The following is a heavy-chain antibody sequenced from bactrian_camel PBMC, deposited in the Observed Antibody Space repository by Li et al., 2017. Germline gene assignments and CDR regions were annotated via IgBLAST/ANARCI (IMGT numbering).Heavy chain of an antibody. J-gene: IGHJ6*01. V-gene: IGHV3S1*01. CDR2: IYSEDGTT. CDR1: GYADKRFC. CDR3: AAWGGTWYCGSPDNGY. D-gene: IGHD2*01. Sequence: HVQLVESGGGQVEAGGSLRLSCAASGYADKRFCIGWVRQAPGKEREGVAYIYSEDGTTFYADSVKGRFTISADRPKNTLYLQRNSLKPEDTAMYYCAAWGGTWYCGSPDNGYWGQGTQVTVS.